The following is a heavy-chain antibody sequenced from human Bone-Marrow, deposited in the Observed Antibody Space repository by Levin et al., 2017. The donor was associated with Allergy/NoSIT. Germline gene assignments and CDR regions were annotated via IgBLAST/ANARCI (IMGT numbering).Heavy chain of an antibody. CDR2: ISPHSGVT. V-gene: IGHV1-2*06. J-gene: IGHJ4*02. Sequence: ASVKVSCKASGYPFTDHYIHWVRQAPGQGLEWVGRISPHSGVTSFAQKFQGRVTMTRDTSITTAYMDLSRLRSDDTATYFCARDSSDAASIPYFDYWGQGTLVTVSS. D-gene: IGHD6-19*01. CDR1: GYPFTDHY. CDR3: ARDSSDAASIPYFDY.